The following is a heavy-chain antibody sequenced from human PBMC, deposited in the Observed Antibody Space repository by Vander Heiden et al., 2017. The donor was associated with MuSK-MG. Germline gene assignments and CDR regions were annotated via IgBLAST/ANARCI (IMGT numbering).Heavy chain of an antibody. Sequence: EVQLLESGGGLVQPGGSLRLSCAASGFTFSNFALSWVRQAPGKGLEWVSAIGEATSDFTSYAAGVKGRFANPRENSKNTVYLQMDSLRAEDRAVYYWAGGGGGDHGYWGQGTLVTVSS. CDR1: GFTFSNFA. V-gene: IGHV3-23*01. CDR2: IGEATSDFT. CDR3: AGGGGGDHGY. J-gene: IGHJ4*02. D-gene: IGHD2-21*01.